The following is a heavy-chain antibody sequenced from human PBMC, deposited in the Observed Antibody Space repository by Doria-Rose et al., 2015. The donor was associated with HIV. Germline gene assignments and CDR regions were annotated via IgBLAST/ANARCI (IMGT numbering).Heavy chain of an antibody. CDR3: ARIKSSRWYHKYYFDF. D-gene: IGHD6-13*01. J-gene: IGHJ4*02. Sequence: QESGPVLVKPTETLTLTCTVFGVSLSSPGMGVSWIRQPPGKALEWLAIIFSDDESSYKTSLKSRLTISRGTSKSQVVLTMTDMDPVDTATYYCARIKSSRWYHKYYFDFWGQGTLVIVSA. CDR1: GVSLSSPGMG. V-gene: IGHV2-26*01. CDR2: IFSDDES.